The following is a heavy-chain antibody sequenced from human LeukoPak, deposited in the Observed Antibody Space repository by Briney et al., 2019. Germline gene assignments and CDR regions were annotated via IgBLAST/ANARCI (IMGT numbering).Heavy chain of an antibody. CDR3: ARARRGHNYYHDAFDI. D-gene: IGHD5-18*01. Sequence: SETLSLTCTVSAGSISSYFWSWIRQPPGKGLGIGYIHDSGRTNHNPSLKSRVTILLDASKNQFSLKLSSVTAADTAVYYCARARRGHNYYHDAFDIWGQGTMVTVSS. V-gene: IGHV4-59*01. CDR2: IHDSGRT. J-gene: IGHJ3*02. CDR1: AGSISSYF.